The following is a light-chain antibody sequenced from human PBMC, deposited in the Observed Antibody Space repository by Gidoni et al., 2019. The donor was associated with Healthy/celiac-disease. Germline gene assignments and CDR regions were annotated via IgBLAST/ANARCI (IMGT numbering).Light chain of an antibody. CDR3: QQYYSIPWT. J-gene: IGKJ1*01. CDR2: AAS. Sequence: IWQTQSPSLLSASTGDRVTISCRMSQRISSYLAWYQQKPGKAPELLIYAASTLQSGVPSRFSGSGSGTDFTLTISCLQSEDFATYYCQQYYSIPWTFGQGTKVEIK. V-gene: IGKV1D-8*02. CDR1: QRISSY.